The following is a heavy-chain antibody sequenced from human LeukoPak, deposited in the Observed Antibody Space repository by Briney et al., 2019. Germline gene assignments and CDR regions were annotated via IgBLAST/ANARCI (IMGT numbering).Heavy chain of an antibody. Sequence: GESLKISCKGSGYSFTSYWIGWVRQMPGKGREWMGIIYPGDSDARYSPPFRGQVTISADKSISTAYLQWSSLKASDTAMYYCARIRYPVVVPAAITGAFDIWGQGTMVTVSS. CDR2: IYPGDSDA. J-gene: IGHJ3*02. D-gene: IGHD2-2*01. CDR3: ARIRYPVVVPAAITGAFDI. V-gene: IGHV5-51*01. CDR1: GYSFTSYW.